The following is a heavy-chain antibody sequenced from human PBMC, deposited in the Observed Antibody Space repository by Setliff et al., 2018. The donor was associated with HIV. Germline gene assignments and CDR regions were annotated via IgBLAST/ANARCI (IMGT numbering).Heavy chain of an antibody. CDR2: INPSGGST. CDR3: ARGSGSPKALTNFDY. Sequence: ASVKVSCKASGYTFTSYYMHWVRQAPGQGLEWMGIINPSGGSTSYAQKFQGRVTMTRDTSTSTVYMELSSLRSEDTAVYYCARGSGSPKALTNFDYWSQGTLVTVSS. J-gene: IGHJ4*02. CDR1: GYTFTSYY. D-gene: IGHD1-26*01. V-gene: IGHV1-46*01.